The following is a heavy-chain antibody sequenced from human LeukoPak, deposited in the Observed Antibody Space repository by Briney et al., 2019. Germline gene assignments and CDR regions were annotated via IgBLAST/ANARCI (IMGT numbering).Heavy chain of an antibody. CDR3: ARDWDYSSSTDTFDI. CDR1: GYPFTTYG. CDR2: ISTYNGDT. Sequence: ASVKVSCKASGYPFTTYGITWVRQAPGQGLEWMGWISTYNGDTNYAQKFQGRVTMTTDTSTSTAYIELRSLTSDDTAAYYCARDWDYSSSTDTFDIWGQGTMVTVSS. V-gene: IGHV1-18*01. D-gene: IGHD6-6*01. J-gene: IGHJ3*02.